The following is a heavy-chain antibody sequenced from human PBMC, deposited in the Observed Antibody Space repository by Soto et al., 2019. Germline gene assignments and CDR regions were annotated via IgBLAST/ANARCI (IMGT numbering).Heavy chain of an antibody. V-gene: IGHV1-8*01. CDR3: ARGRDHTAFLYFDM. CDR2: VNSNGGAA. D-gene: IGHD2-21*02. CDR1: GYTFTKYD. J-gene: IGHJ3*02. Sequence: ASVKVSCKASGYTFTKYDINWVRQATGQGLEATGQGLEWLGWVNSNGGAAGYSRKFQGRLTLTRDKSISTVYMELRGLRSDDTAIYYCARGRDHTAFLYFDMWG.